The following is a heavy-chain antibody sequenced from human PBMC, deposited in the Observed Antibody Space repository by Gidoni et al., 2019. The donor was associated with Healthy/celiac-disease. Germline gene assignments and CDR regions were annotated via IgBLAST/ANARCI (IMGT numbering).Heavy chain of an antibody. Sequence: QVQLVQPGAEVKKPGASVKVSCKASGYTFTSYGISWVRQAPGQGLEWMGWISAYNGNTNYAQKLQGRVTMTTDTSTSTAYMELRSLRSDVTAVYYCARRGIAAHPHYYYYMDVWGKGTTVTVSS. D-gene: IGHD6-6*01. CDR3: ARRGIAAHPHYYYYMDV. J-gene: IGHJ6*03. CDR1: GYTFTSYG. V-gene: IGHV1-18*01. CDR2: ISAYNGNT.